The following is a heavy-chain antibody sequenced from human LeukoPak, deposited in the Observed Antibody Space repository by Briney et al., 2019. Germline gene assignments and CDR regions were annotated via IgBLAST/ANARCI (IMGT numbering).Heavy chain of an antibody. J-gene: IGHJ5*02. CDR3: SYCSSTSCWGPFDP. V-gene: IGHV1-18*01. Sequence: ASVKVSCEASGYTFTSYGISWVRQAPGQGLEWMGWISAYNGNTNYAQKLQGGVTMTTDTSTSTAYMELRSLRSDDTAVYYCSYCSSTSCWGPFDPWGQGTLVTVSS. CDR2: ISAYNGNT. D-gene: IGHD2-2*01. CDR1: GYTFTSYG.